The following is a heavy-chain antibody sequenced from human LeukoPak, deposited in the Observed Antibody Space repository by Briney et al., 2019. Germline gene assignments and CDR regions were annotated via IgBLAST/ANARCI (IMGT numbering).Heavy chain of an antibody. J-gene: IGHJ4*02. D-gene: IGHD1-1*01. CDR3: ARTPLTQLEPDYFDS. CDR2: IKPDGTEK. CDR1: GFAFINYW. V-gene: IGHV3-7*01. Sequence: GALRLSCAASGFAFINYWMTWVRPAPGKGLQWVANIKPDGTEKNYLDSVKGRFTISRDNAKNSVYLQLNSLRVDDTALYYCARTPLTQLEPDYFDSWGQGTLVSVS.